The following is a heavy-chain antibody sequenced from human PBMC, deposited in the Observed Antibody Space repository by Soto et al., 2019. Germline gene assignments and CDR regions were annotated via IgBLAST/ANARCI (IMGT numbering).Heavy chain of an antibody. CDR2: LNAGNSNR. J-gene: IGHJ3*02. D-gene: IGHD3-16*02. Sequence: VQLVQSGAEVKKPGASVKVSCKASGYTFTNNAIHWVRQAPGQRLEWLGWLNAGNSNREYSQKFQGRIIMTKDTXGXTXXMELSSLISEDTAVYYCARGYDFVWGSYRSDAFDIWGQGTMVTVSS. CDR3: ARGYDFVWGSYRSDAFDI. CDR1: GYTFTNNA. V-gene: IGHV1-3*01.